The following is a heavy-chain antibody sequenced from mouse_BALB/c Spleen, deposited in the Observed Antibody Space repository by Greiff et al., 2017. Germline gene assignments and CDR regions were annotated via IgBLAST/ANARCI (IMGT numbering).Heavy chain of an antibody. CDR2: IWAGGST. D-gene: IGHD5-5*01. CDR3: ARALPYAMDY. CDR1: GFSLTSYG. J-gene: IGHJ4*01. V-gene: IGHV2-9*02. Sequence: VKLQESGPGLVAPSQSLSITCTVSGFSLTSYGVHWVRQPPGKGLEWLGVIWAGGSTNYNSALMSRLSISKDNSKSQVFLKMNSLQTDDTAMYYCARALPYAMDYWGQGTSVTVSS.